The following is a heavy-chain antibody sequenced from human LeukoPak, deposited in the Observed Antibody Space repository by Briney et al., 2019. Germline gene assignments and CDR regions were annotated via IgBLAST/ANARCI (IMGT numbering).Heavy chain of an antibody. V-gene: IGHV3-33*01. CDR3: ARRGEYSNLNYLEY. J-gene: IGHJ4*02. D-gene: IGHD4-11*01. CDR2: IWSDGSNK. CDR1: GFTFSTYG. Sequence: PGRPLRLSCAASGFTFSTYGMHWVRQAPGKGLEWVSFIWSDGSNKDYADSVKGRFTISRDNSKNTLYLQMNSLRAEDTAVYYCARRGEYSNLNYLEYWGQGTLVTVSS.